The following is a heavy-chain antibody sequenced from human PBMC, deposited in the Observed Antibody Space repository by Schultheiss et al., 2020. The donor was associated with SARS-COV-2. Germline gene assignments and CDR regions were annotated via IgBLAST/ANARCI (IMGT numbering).Heavy chain of an antibody. CDR2: IYYSGST. Sequence: SETLSLTCTVSGGSISSYYWSWIRQPPGKGLEWIGYIYYSGSTNYNPSLKSRVTISVDTSKNQFSLKLSSVTAADTAVYYCARGPYSGSYNDYWGQGTLVTVSS. CDR1: GGSISSYY. J-gene: IGHJ4*02. CDR3: ARGPYSGSYNDY. V-gene: IGHV4-59*01. D-gene: IGHD1-26*01.